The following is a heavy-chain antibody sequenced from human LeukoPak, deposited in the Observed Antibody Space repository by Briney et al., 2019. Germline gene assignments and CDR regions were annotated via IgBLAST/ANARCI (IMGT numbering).Heavy chain of an antibody. Sequence: GESLKISCKVFGYSFTNFWVAWVRQMPGKGLEWMGIFYPRDSDTRYSPSFQGQVTISADKSISTAYLQWSSLAASDTAMYYCARRAPYYYDSSGYYNYYFDYWGQGTLVTVSS. D-gene: IGHD3-22*01. V-gene: IGHV5-51*01. CDR2: FYPRDSDT. J-gene: IGHJ4*02. CDR1: GYSFTNFW. CDR3: ARRAPYYYDSSGYYNYYFDY.